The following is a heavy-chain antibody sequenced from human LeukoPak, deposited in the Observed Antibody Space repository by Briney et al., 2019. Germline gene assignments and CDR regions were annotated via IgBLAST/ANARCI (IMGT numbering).Heavy chain of an antibody. V-gene: IGHV3-30*01. Sequence: GRSPRLSCAASGFIFSNYAMHWVRQAPGKGLEWVALISSDGSKTYHADSVKGRFSISRDNSKNTLYLQLNSLRAEDTSVYYCARDSTYWYDSGSSGPHYFDYWGQGTLVTISS. J-gene: IGHJ4*02. CDR1: GFIFSNYA. D-gene: IGHD3-10*01. CDR3: ARDSTYWYDSGSSGPHYFDY. CDR2: ISSDGSKT.